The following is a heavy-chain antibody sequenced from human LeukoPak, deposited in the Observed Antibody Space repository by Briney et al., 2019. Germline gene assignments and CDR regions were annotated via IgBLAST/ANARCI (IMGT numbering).Heavy chain of an antibody. J-gene: IGHJ4*02. V-gene: IGHV1-24*01. CDR3: ATAFAGNLVDD. D-gene: IGHD1-14*01. CDR1: GYTLSDLS. CDR2: FALEDGEK. Sequence: RVASVKVSCKVSGYTLSDLSMHWVRQAPGKGLEGMGSFALEDGEKVYAQKFQGRVTMTEDTSTDTAYMELSSLRSEDTAVYYCATAFAGNLVDDWGQGTLVTVSS.